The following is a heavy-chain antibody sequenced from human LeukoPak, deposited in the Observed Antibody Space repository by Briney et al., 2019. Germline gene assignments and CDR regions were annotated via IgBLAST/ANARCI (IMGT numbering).Heavy chain of an antibody. CDR3: ARDSSKYYYGSGSPDAFDI. CDR2: IYSGGRT. V-gene: IGHV3-66*01. J-gene: IGHJ3*02. CDR1: RFTVSSNY. Sequence: GGSLRLSCAGSRFTVSSNYMSWVRQAPGKGLEWVSVIYSGGRTDYADSVKGRFTISRDSSKNTLYLQMNSLTAEDTAVYYCARDSSKYYYGSGSPDAFDIWGQGTMVTVSS. D-gene: IGHD3-10*01.